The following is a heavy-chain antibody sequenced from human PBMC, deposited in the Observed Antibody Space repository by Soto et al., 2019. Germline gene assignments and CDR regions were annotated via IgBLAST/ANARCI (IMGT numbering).Heavy chain of an antibody. CDR2: INPNSGST. V-gene: IGHV1-2*04. Sequence: ASVKVSCKASGYTFTGYYMHWVRQAPGRGLEWMGWINPNSGSTNYAQKFQGWVTMTRDTSTSTAYMELRSLRSDDTAVYYCARDIVGAKRKNYYYYGMDVWGQGTTVTVSS. D-gene: IGHD1-26*01. CDR3: ARDIVGAKRKNYYYYGMDV. J-gene: IGHJ6*02. CDR1: GYTFTGYY.